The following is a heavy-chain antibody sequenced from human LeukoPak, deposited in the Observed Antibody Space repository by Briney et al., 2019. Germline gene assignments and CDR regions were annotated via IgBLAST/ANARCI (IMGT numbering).Heavy chain of an antibody. J-gene: IGHJ6*03. CDR1: GFTFRSCS. CDR2: GSSSSSYV. CDR3: AREFPYMDV. V-gene: IGHV3-21*01. Sequence: PGGSLRLSCAASGFTFRSCSMNWGRYAAGKVLEWVALGSSSSSYVYYADSVKGRFTISRDDAKNSLYLQMISLRAEDTAVYYCAREFPYMDVWGKGTTVTVSS.